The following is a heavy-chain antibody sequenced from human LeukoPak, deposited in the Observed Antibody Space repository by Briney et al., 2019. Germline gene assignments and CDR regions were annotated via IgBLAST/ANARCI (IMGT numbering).Heavy chain of an antibody. Sequence: SETLSLTCTVSGNSISSGDYYWSWIRQPAGKGLEWIGRIYSSGSTNYNPSLKSRVTISVDTSKKQFSLKLNSVTAADTAVYYCAREKIGYYDSSGRGWFDPWGQGTLVTVSS. V-gene: IGHV4-61*02. CDR1: GNSISSGDYY. CDR2: IYSSGST. J-gene: IGHJ5*02. D-gene: IGHD3-22*01. CDR3: AREKIGYYDSSGRGWFDP.